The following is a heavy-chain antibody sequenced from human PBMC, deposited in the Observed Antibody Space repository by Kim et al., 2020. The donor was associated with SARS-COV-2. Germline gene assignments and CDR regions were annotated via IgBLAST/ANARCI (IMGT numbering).Heavy chain of an antibody. V-gene: IGHV3-9*01. Sequence: GNADYVKCGITISRSNAKNTLYLQMNSLRAEDTALYYCATDNYGSGGFDFWGQGTMVTVSS. J-gene: IGHJ4*02. D-gene: IGHD3-10*01. CDR3: ATDNYGSGGFDF.